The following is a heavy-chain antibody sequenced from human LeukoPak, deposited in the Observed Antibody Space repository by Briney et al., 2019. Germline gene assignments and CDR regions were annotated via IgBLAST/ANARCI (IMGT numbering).Heavy chain of an antibody. J-gene: IGHJ4*02. Sequence: SETLSLTRTVSAGSINSGGYYWNWIRQNPGKGLEWIGYIHYSGSTYHNPSLKSRVTISADTSENQFSLRLSSVTAADTAVYYCARDRSGYGVFDYWGQGTLVTVSS. D-gene: IGHD5-12*01. CDR3: ARDRSGYGVFDY. CDR2: IHYSGST. CDR1: AGSINSGGYY. V-gene: IGHV4-31*03.